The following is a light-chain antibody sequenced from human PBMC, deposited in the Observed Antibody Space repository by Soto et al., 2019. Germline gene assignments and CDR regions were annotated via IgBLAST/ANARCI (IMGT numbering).Light chain of an antibody. Sequence: SALTQPASVSGSPGQSITISCTGSSSGVGGYNYVSWYQQHPGKAPKLMIYEVSNRPSGVSNRFSGSKSGNTASLTISGLQAEDEADYYCSSYTSSSTYVFGTGTKVTV. CDR2: EVS. CDR1: SSGVGGYNY. CDR3: SSYTSSSTYV. V-gene: IGLV2-14*01. J-gene: IGLJ1*01.